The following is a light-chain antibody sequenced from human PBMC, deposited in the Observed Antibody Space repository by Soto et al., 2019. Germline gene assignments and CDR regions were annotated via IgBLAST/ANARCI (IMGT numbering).Light chain of an antibody. CDR2: GAS. CDR1: QSVSTN. CDR3: QQYNNWPPWT. Sequence: VMTQSPATLALSPGERVTLSCRASQSVSTNVAWYQQKPGQAPRLLIYGASTRATDIPSRFSGSGSGTDFTLTISSLQSEDFAVYYCQQYNNWPPWTFGQGTKVDIK. V-gene: IGKV3-15*01. J-gene: IGKJ1*01.